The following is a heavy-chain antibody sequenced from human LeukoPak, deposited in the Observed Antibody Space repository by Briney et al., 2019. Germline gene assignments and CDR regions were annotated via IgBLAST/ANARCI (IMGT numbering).Heavy chain of an antibody. CDR3: AGRITMVRGVITVNAFDI. Sequence: ASVKVSCKASGYTFTGYYMHWVRQAPGQGLEWMGWINPNSGGTNYAQKCQGRVTLNRDTSISTAYMELSRLRSDDTAVYYCAGRITMVRGVITVNAFDIWGQGTMVTVSS. CDR2: INPNSGGT. J-gene: IGHJ3*02. D-gene: IGHD3-10*01. CDR1: GYTFTGYY. V-gene: IGHV1-2*02.